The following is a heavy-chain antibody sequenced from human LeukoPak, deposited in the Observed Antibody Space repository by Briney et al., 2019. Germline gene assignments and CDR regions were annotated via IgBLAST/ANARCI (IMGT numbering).Heavy chain of an antibody. CDR1: GYTFTSYA. Sequence: ASVKVSCKAPGYTFTSYAMHWVRQAPGQRLEWMGWINAGNGNTKYSQKFQGRVTITRDTSASTAYMELSSLRSEDTAVYYCARAGVAGSWFDPWGQGTLVTVSS. J-gene: IGHJ5*02. V-gene: IGHV1-3*01. D-gene: IGHD2-15*01. CDR2: INAGNGNT. CDR3: ARAGVAGSWFDP.